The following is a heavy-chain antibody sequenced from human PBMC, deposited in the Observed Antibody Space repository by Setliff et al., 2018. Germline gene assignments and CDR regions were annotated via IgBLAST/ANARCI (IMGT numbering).Heavy chain of an antibody. Sequence: GGSLRLSCAASGFSFGGHDMHWVRQAPGKGLEWVAFIRYDGTTESYADSVRGRFTVSRDNAMDTLFLQMNGLTTDDTAVYYCAMILPYHGMDVWGQGTTVTVSS. V-gene: IGHV3-30*02. CDR1: GFSFGGHD. J-gene: IGHJ6*02. CDR2: IRYDGTTE. D-gene: IGHD2-15*01. CDR3: AMILPYHGMDV.